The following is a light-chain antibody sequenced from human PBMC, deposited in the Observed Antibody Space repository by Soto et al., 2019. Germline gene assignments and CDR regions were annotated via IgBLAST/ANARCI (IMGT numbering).Light chain of an antibody. CDR2: DDS. CDR3: QVWNISSDHPV. CDR1: NIGSRS. J-gene: IGLJ2*01. V-gene: IGLV3-21*02. Sequence: SYELTQPPSVSVAPGQTATITCGGNNIGSRSVHWYQQKPGQAPAVVVYDDSDRPSGIPGRFSGSNSGNTATLTISSVEVGDGADYYCQVWNISSDHPVFGGGTKLTVL.